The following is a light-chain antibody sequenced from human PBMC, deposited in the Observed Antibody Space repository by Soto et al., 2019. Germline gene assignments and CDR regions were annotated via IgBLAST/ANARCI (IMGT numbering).Light chain of an antibody. J-gene: IGLJ2*01. Sequence: QSVLTQPPSASGTPGQRVTISCSGSSSNIGSNYVYWYQQFPGSAPKLLIYRNDQRPSGVPDRFSGSKSGTSAFLAISGPRSEDEADYYCAAWDDSLSAVVFGGGTKVTVL. CDR2: RND. CDR3: AAWDDSLSAVV. V-gene: IGLV1-47*01. CDR1: SSNIGSNY.